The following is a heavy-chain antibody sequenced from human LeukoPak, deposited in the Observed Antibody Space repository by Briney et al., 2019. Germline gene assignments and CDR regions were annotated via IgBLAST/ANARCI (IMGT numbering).Heavy chain of an antibody. V-gene: IGHV4-59*12. J-gene: IGHJ3*02. CDR3: ARDYYYDSSGYLDAFDI. Sequence: SETLSLTCTVSGGSISSYYWSWIRQPPGKGLEWIGYIYYSGSTNYNPSLKSRVTISVDTSKNQFFLKLSSVTAADTAVYYCARDYYYDSSGYLDAFDIWGQGTMVTVSS. CDR1: GGSISSYY. D-gene: IGHD3-22*01. CDR2: IYYSGST.